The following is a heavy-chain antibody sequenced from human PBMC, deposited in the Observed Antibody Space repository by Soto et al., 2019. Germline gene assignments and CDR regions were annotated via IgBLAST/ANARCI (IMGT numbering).Heavy chain of an antibody. CDR2: ISASNGNT. V-gene: IGHV1-18*01. D-gene: IGHD3-10*01. J-gene: IGHJ4*02. CDR1: GYTFTSYG. Sequence: QVRLVQSGAEVKNSGASVKVSCKASGYTFTSYGFIWVRQAPGQGLEWMGWISASNGNTNYAQKLQGRVTMTTDTSTSTAYMELRSLRADDTAVYYCARSDLLWFGESSFDYWGQGTLVTVSS. CDR3: ARSDLLWFGESSFDY.